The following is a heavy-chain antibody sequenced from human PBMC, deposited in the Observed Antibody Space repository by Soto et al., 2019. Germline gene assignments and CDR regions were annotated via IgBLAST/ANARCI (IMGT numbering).Heavy chain of an antibody. V-gene: IGHV4-4*07. CDR2: IYISGST. J-gene: IGHJ6*02. Sequence: SETLSLTCTVSAGSISSYYWSWIRQPAGKGLELIGRIYISGSTNYNPSLKSRVTMSVDTSKNQFSLNLSSVTAPDTAVYYCARDYYGSGSSDNYYYYGMDVWGQGTTVTVSS. D-gene: IGHD3-10*01. CDR1: AGSISSYY. CDR3: ARDYYGSGSSDNYYYYGMDV.